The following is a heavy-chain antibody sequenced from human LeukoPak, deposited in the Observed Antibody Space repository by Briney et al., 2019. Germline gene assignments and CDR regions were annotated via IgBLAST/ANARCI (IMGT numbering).Heavy chain of an antibody. Sequence: PGGSLRLPCAASGFAFSSYSMNWVRQAPGKGLEWVSSISSSSSYIYYADSVKGRFTISRDNAKNSLYLQMNSLRAEDTAVYYCARVIYYGGNSNAFDIWGQGTMVTVSS. J-gene: IGHJ3*02. V-gene: IGHV3-21*01. CDR3: ARVIYYGGNSNAFDI. CDR1: GFAFSSYS. D-gene: IGHD4-23*01. CDR2: ISSSSSYI.